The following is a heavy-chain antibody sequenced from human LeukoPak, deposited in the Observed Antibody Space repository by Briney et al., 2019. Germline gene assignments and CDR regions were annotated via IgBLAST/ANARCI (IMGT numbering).Heavy chain of an antibody. Sequence: SETLSLTCTVSGGSISNYYWNWIRQPAGKGLEWIGHIYFTGSANYNPSLRSRVTMSVDTSKNQFSLKLSSVTAADTAVYYCARDLGYSNYVVLVWYFDLWGRGTLVTVSS. V-gene: IGHV4-4*07. D-gene: IGHD4-11*01. CDR1: GGSISNYY. CDR2: IYFTGSA. J-gene: IGHJ2*01. CDR3: ARDLGYSNYVVLVWYFDL.